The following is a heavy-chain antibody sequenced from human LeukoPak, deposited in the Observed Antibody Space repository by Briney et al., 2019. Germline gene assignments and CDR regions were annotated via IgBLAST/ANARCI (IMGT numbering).Heavy chain of an antibody. J-gene: IGHJ4*02. D-gene: IGHD6-19*01. Sequence: GGSLRLSCAASGFTFSSYAMSWVRQAPGKGLEWVSAISGSGGSTYYAGSVKGRFTISRDNSKNTLYLQMNSLRAEDTAVYYCAAPSSVAGTSRFFDYWGQGTLVTVSS. CDR3: AAPSSVAGTSRFFDY. CDR2: ISGSGGST. V-gene: IGHV3-23*01. CDR1: GFTFSSYA.